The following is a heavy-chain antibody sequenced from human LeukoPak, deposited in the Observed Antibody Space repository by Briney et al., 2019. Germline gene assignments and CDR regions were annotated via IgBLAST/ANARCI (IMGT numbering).Heavy chain of an antibody. D-gene: IGHD4/OR15-4a*01. J-gene: IGHJ4*02. CDR1: GFTFSSDS. Sequence: GGSLRLSCAASGFTFSSDSMNSVRQAPGKGLEWVSSISSSSSYIYYADSVKGRFTISRDNAKNSLYLQMNSLRAEDTAVYYCARTPLYGGSFDYWGQGTLVTVSS. V-gene: IGHV3-21*01. CDR3: ARTPLYGGSFDY. CDR2: ISSSSSYI.